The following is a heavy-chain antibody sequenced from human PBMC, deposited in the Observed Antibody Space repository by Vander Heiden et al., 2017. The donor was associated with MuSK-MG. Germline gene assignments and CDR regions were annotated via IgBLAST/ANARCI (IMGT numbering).Heavy chain of an antibody. CDR3: ARSPYYYGSGSYYKTYYFDY. CDR2: ISAYNGNT. Sequence: QVQLVQSGAEVKKPGASVKVSCKASGYTITSYGISWVRQAPGQGLEWMGWISAYNGNTNYAQKLQGRVTMTTDTSTSTAYMELRSMRSDDTAVYYCARSPYYYGSGSYYKTYYFDYWGQGTLVTVSS. J-gene: IGHJ4*02. CDR1: GYTITSYG. V-gene: IGHV1-18*01. D-gene: IGHD3-10*01.